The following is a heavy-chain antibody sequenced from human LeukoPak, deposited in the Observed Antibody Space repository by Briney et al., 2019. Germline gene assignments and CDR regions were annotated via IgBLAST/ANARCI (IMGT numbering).Heavy chain of an antibody. CDR2: ISGSGGST. V-gene: IGHV3-23*01. CDR3: ANGELPYSPPFDY. D-gene: IGHD1-26*01. CDR1: GFTFSSYA. J-gene: IGHJ4*02. Sequence: PGGSLRLSCAASGFTFSSYAMSWVRQAPGKGLEWVSAISGSGGSTYYADSVKGRFTISRDNSKSTLYLQMNSLRAEDTAVYYCANGELPYSPPFDYWGQGTLVTVSS.